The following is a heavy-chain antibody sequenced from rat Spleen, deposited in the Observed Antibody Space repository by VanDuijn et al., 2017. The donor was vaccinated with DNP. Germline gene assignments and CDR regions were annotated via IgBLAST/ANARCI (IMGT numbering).Heavy chain of an antibody. Sequence: VQLQESGPGLVKPSQSLSLTCSVTGYSITRNYRWNWIRKFPGNKLEWMGYINSAGSTNYNPSLKSRISITRDTSKNQFFLQVNSVTTEDTATYYCARSNNYVMDAWGQGASVTVSS. CDR2: INSAGST. D-gene: IGHD1-10*01. J-gene: IGHJ4*01. CDR3: ARSNNYVMDA. CDR1: GYSITRNYR. V-gene: IGHV3-3*01.